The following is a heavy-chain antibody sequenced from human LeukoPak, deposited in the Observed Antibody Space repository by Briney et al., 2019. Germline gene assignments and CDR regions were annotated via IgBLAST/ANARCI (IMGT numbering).Heavy chain of an antibody. D-gene: IGHD3-10*01. J-gene: IGHJ4*02. CDR2: MRLAGSVT. CDR3: VIDRGVR. V-gene: IGHV3-7*01. Sequence: QSGGSLRLSCAASGSTFSRSYMGWVRQAPGKGLEWVALMRLAGSVTYYVESVKGRFTISRDNTKNLLYLQMNNLRAEDTAVYYCVIDRGVRWGQGTMVTDSS. CDR1: GSTFSRSY.